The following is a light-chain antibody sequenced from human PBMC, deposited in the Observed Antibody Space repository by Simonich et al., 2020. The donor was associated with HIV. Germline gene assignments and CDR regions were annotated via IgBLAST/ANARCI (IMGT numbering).Light chain of an antibody. J-gene: IGKJ1*01. CDR3: QQYNSYSWT. V-gene: IGKV1-5*03. CDR1: QSISSW. CDR2: KAS. Sequence: DIQMTQSPSTLSASVGDRVTITYRASQSISSWLAWYQQKPGKAPKLLIYKASSLGSGVPSRFSGSGFGTEFTLTISSLQPDDFATYYCQQYNSYSWTFGQGTKVEIK.